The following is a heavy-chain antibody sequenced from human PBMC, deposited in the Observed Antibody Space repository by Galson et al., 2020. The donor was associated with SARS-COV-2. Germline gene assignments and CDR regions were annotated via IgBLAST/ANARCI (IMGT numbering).Heavy chain of an antibody. J-gene: IGHJ4*02. CDR3: VTDTGWNTF. V-gene: IGHV3-21*01. Sequence: GESLKISCAASGVTFSNYNMNWVRQAPGKGLEWVSSISSSAYYIYYADSVRARFTISRDNAKNSLYLQMNSLRAEDTAVYYCVTDTGWNTFWGQGTLVTVSS. D-gene: IGHD1-1*01. CDR1: GVTFSNYN. CDR2: ISSSAYYI.